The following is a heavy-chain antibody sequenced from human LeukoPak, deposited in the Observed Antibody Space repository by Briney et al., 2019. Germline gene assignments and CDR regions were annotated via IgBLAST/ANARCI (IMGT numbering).Heavy chain of an antibody. Sequence: GGSLRLSCAASGFTFSSYWMTWVRQAPGMGLEWVASIKQDGSEKNYVDSVKGRFTISRDNAKNSLDLQMNTLRVEDTAVYYCARGGLRFLDNWGQGTLVTVFS. J-gene: IGHJ4*02. V-gene: IGHV3-7*01. CDR2: IKQDGSEK. CDR3: ARGGLRFLDN. CDR1: GFTFSSYW. D-gene: IGHD3-3*01.